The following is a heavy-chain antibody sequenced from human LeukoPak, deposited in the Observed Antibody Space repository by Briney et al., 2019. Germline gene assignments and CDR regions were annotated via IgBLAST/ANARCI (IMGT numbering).Heavy chain of an antibody. J-gene: IGHJ4*02. D-gene: IGHD3-22*01. V-gene: IGHV1-18*01. CDR2: ISAYNGNT. CDR3: AREERKYYYDSSGYVDY. Sequence: ASVKVSCKASGYTFTSYGISWVRQAPGQGLEWMGWISAYNGNTNYAQKLQGRVTMTTDTSTSTAYMELRSLRSDDTAVYYCAREERKYYYDSSGYVDYWGQGTLVTVSS. CDR1: GYTFTSYG.